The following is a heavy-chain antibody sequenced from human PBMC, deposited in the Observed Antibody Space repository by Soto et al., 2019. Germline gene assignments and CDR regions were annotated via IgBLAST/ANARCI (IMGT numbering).Heavy chain of an antibody. V-gene: IGHV1-2*04. CDR3: ARDLNYGSGSLGSFDY. J-gene: IGHJ4*02. CDR1: GYTFTGYY. CDR2: INPNSGGT. Sequence: ASVKVSCKASGYTFTGYYMHWVRQAPGQGLEWMGWINPNSGGTNYAQKFQGWVTMTRDTSISTAYMELSRLRSDDTVVYYCARDLNYGSGSLGSFDYWGQGTLVTVSS. D-gene: IGHD3-10*01.